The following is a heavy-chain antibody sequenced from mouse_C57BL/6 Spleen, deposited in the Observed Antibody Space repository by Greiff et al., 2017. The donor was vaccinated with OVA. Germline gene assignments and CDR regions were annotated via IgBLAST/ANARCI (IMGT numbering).Heavy chain of an antibody. D-gene: IGHD1-1*01. V-gene: IGHV1-82*01. CDR2: IYPGDGDT. CDR1: GYAFSSSW. Sequence: QVQLQQSGPELVKPGASVKISCKASGYAFSSSWMNWVKQRPGKGLEWIGRIYPGDGDTNYNGKFKGKATLTADKSSSTAYMQLSILTSEDSAVYFCAGTTGGDYWGQGTTLTVSS. CDR3: AGTTGGDY. J-gene: IGHJ2*01.